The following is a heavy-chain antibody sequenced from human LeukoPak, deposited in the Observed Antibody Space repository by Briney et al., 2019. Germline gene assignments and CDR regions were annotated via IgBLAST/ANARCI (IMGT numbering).Heavy chain of an antibody. J-gene: IGHJ3*02. CDR2: IIPIFGTA. V-gene: IGHV1-69*05. CDR1: GGTFSSYA. Sequence: SVKVSCKASGGTFSSYAISWVRQAPGQGLEWMGGIIPIFGTANDAQKFQGRVTITTDESTSTAYMELSSLRSEDTAVYYCAREFYYYDSSGYRDAFDIWGQGTMVTVSS. D-gene: IGHD3-22*01. CDR3: AREFYYYDSSGYRDAFDI.